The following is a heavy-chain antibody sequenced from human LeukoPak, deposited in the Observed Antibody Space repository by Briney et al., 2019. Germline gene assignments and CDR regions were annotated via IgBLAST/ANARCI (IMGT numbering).Heavy chain of an antibody. D-gene: IGHD2-2*01. J-gene: IGHJ5*02. V-gene: IGHV1-18*01. CDR2: ISAYNGNT. CDR1: GYTFTSYG. CDR3: ARDFPPLRPTSLGYCSSTSCYRGNWFDP. Sequence: APVKVSCKASGYTFTSYGISWVRQAPGQGLEWMGWISAYNGNTNYAQKLQGRVTMTTDTSTSTAYMELRSLRSDDTAVYYCARDFPPLRPTSLGYCSSTSCYRGNWFDPWGQGTLVTVSS.